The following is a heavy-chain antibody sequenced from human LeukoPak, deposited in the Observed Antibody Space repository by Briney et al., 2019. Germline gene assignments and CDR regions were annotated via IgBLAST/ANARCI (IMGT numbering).Heavy chain of an antibody. J-gene: IGHJ4*02. Sequence: GGSLRLSCVVSGFTFSNYGMHWVRQAPGKGLEWVAVIWNDGSNKYYADSVKGRFTISRDNSKNTLYLQMNSLRAEDTAVYYCARSPYYYDSSGQAKGDYWGQGTLVTVSS. CDR1: GFTFSNYG. CDR3: ARSPYYYDSSGQAKGDY. V-gene: IGHV3-33*01. D-gene: IGHD3-22*01. CDR2: IWNDGSNK.